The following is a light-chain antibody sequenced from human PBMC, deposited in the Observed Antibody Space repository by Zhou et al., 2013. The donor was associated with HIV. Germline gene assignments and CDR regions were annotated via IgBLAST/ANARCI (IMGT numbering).Light chain of an antibody. CDR2: KVS. CDR1: QSLVYTDGNTY. V-gene: IGKV2-30*01. Sequence: DVVMTQSPLSLPVSPGQPASVSCRSSQSLVYTDGNTYLNWFQQRPGQSPRRLIYKVSKRDSGVPDRFSGSGSGSEFTLRIQQGGRLRMLGFSYCFQGTHWPYSFGQGTKLEDQT. J-gene: IGKJ2*03. CDR3: FQGTHWPYS.